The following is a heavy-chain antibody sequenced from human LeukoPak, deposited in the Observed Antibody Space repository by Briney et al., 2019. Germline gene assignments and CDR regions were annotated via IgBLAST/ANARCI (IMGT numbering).Heavy chain of an antibody. CDR3: ARLGPLLGFDP. CDR2: LNQGGST. V-gene: IGHV4-34*01. CDR1: GGSFSAYY. Sequence: SETLSLTCAVYGGSFSAYYWCWIRQPPGKGLEWIGDLNQGGSTSYNPSLKSRVTISVDTSKNQVSLKLSSVTAADTAVYYCARLGPLLGFDPWGQGTLVTVSS. D-gene: IGHD2-8*02. J-gene: IGHJ5*02.